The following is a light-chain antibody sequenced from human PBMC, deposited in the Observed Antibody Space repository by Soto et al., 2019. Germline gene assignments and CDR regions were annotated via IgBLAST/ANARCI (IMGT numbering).Light chain of an antibody. J-gene: IGKJ1*01. V-gene: IGKV3-15*01. CDR1: QNISSN. CDR3: QQYNSWLWT. CDR2: GAS. Sequence: EIVMTQSPATLSVSPGERATLSCRASQNISSNLAWYQQKPGQAPRGLIDGASTRDTGIPARFSGSGSGTEFTLTISSLQSEDFAVYYCQQYNSWLWTFGQGTKVEIK.